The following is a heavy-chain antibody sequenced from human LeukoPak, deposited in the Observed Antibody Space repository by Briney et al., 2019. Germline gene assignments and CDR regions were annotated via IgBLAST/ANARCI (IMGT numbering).Heavy chain of an antibody. CDR2: INHSGST. J-gene: IGHJ5*02. V-gene: IGHV4-34*01. Sequence: PSETLSLTCAVYGGSFSGYYWSWIRQPPGKGLEWIGEINHSGSTNYNPSLKSRVTISVDTSKNQFSLKLSSVTAADTAVYYCARVLGQRIQLWLRSEPNWFDPWGQGTLVTVSS. CDR1: GGSFSGYY. D-gene: IGHD5-18*01. CDR3: ARVLGQRIQLWLRSEPNWFDP.